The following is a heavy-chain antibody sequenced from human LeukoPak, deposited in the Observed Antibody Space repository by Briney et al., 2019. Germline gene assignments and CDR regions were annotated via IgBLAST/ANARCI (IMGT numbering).Heavy chain of an antibody. D-gene: IGHD5-18*01. CDR2: IYYSGST. Sequence: PSETLSLTCTVSGGSISSYYWSWIRQPPGKGLEWIGYIYYSGSTNYNPSLKSRVTISVDTSKNQFSLKLSSVTAADTAVYYCASLGDTAMVIVYWGQGTLVTVSS. CDR1: GGSISSYY. V-gene: IGHV4-59*01. CDR3: ASLGDTAMVIVY. J-gene: IGHJ4*02.